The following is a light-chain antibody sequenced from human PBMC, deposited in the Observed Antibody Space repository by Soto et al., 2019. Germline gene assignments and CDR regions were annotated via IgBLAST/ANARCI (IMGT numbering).Light chain of an antibody. CDR3: QQYDISSYT. CDR1: QGISSF. CDR2: AAS. J-gene: IGKJ2*01. V-gene: IGKV1-9*01. Sequence: IQLTQYPSSLSASVGDRVTIPCRVSQGISSFLAWYQQEPGKAPKLLIYAASTLQSGVPSRFSGSGWGTDFTHTISSLQAKDFAVYYCQQYDISSYTFALATKVDI.